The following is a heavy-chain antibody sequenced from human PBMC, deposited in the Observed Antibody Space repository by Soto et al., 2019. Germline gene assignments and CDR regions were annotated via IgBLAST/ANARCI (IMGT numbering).Heavy chain of an antibody. CDR1: GFTFSDYW. V-gene: IGHV3-74*01. D-gene: IGHD3-16*01. J-gene: IGHJ4*02. Sequence: EVQLVESGGGLVQPGGSLRLSCAATGFTFSDYWMHWVRQAPGKGPVWVSRINSDGSSTTYADSVKGRFTISRDNAKNTVYLQMNSLRAEDKAMYYCARDRFGTLGCGYWGQGTLVTVSS. CDR3: ARDRFGTLGCGY. CDR2: INSDGSST.